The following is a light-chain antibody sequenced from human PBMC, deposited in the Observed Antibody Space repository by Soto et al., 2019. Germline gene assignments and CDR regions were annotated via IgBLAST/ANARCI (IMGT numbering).Light chain of an antibody. CDR1: QSVSSSY. CDR2: GTS. CDR3: QQYGTSPT. J-gene: IGKJ4*01. Sequence: EIVLTQSPGTLPLSPGERATLSCRASQSVSSSYLAWYQQKPGQAPRLLIYGTSSRATGIPDRFSGSGSETDFALTISRLEPEDLAVFYWQQYGTSPTFGGGTKVEIK. V-gene: IGKV3-20*01.